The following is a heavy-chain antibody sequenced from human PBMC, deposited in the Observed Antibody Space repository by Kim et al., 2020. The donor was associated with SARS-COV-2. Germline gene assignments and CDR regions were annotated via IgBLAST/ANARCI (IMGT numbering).Heavy chain of an antibody. V-gene: IGHV1-18*01. CDR2: ISAYNGNT. CDR3: ARDGLREYSSSPADLCWY. D-gene: IGHD6-13*01. J-gene: IGHJ4*02. CDR1: GYTFTSYG. Sequence: ASVKVSCKASGYTFTSYGISWVRQAPGQGLEWMGWISAYNGNTNYAQKLQGRVTMTTDTSTSTAYMELRSLRSDDTAVYYCARDGLREYSSSPADLCWYWGQGTLVTVSS.